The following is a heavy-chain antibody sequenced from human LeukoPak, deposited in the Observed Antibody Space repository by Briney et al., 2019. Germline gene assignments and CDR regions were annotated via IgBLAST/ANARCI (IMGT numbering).Heavy chain of an antibody. D-gene: IGHD1/OR15-1a*01. CDR2: IKTAGSQI. CDR3: ARDLNWDTY. V-gene: IGHV3-7*01. CDR1: GVTCSSYW. Sequence: GGSLRLSCVASGVTCSSYWMTWVRQAPGEGLEWVANIKTAGSQIYHVDSVKGRFTISRDNAKNPLYLQMNSLRADDTAVYYCARDLNWDTYWGQGTLVSVSS. J-gene: IGHJ4*02.